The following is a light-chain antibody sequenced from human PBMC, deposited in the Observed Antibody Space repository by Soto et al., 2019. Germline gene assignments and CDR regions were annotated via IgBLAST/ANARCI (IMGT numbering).Light chain of an antibody. CDR1: STDVGEYNY. V-gene: IGLV2-8*01. CDR3: SSFVGAPVI. CDR2: EVN. J-gene: IGLJ2*01. Sequence: QSALTQPPSASGSPGQSVTIPCAGTSTDVGEYNYVSWYQQHPGKVPKLIIFEVNKRPSGVPDRFSGSKSGDTASLTVSGLQAEDEADYNCSSFVGAPVIFGGGTKLTVL.